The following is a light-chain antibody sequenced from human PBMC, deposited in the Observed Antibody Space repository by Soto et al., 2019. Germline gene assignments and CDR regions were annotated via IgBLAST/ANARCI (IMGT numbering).Light chain of an antibody. CDR1: SSNIGRNY. J-gene: IGLJ3*02. Sequence: QSVLTQPPSASGTPGQRVTISCSGSSSNIGRNYVYWYQQLPGTAPRLLIYRNDQRPSGVPDRFSGSKSGTSASLAISGLRSEDDADYYCSAWDDSLSGRVFGGGTKLTVL. CDR3: SAWDDSLSGRV. CDR2: RND. V-gene: IGLV1-47*01.